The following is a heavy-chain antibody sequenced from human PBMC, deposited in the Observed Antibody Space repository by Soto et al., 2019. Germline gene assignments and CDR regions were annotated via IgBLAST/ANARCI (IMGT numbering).Heavy chain of an antibody. CDR2: IVPMSGGP. CDR3: ARVGIRLIPADLRGGYHFQGLDV. D-gene: IGHD2-2*01. CDR1: GDTFINYS. J-gene: IGHJ6*02. Sequence: QVQLVQSAAEVKETGSSVKISCKASGDTFINYSISWMRQAPGQGLEWIGGIVPMSGGPNSADKFHDRLTITAHRSTGTVTMQFSKLTSDDTSVYYCARVGIRLIPADLRGGYHFQGLDVWGQGTKVTVSS. V-gene: IGHV1-69*01.